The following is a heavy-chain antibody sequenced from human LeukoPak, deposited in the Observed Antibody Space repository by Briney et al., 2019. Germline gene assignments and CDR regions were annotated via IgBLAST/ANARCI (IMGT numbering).Heavy chain of an antibody. CDR2: IYTSGST. CDR3: ARGRWNKIGDDTSGYYYDY. CDR1: GVSVSGYY. Sequence: PSETLSLTCSVSGVSVSGYYWSWIRQPAGKGLEWIGRIYTSGSTKYNPSLKSRVTISADKSKNQFSLKLSSVTAADTAVYYCARGRWNKIGDDTSGYYYDYWGQGTLVTVSS. D-gene: IGHD3-22*01. J-gene: IGHJ4*02. V-gene: IGHV4-4*07.